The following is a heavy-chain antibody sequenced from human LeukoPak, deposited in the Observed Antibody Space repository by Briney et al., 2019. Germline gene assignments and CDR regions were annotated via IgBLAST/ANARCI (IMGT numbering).Heavy chain of an antibody. V-gene: IGHV3-53*01. D-gene: IGHD3-10*01. J-gene: IGHJ4*02. CDR1: GFIVTSNY. Sequence: GGSLSLSCSASGFIVTSNYMSWVRQAPGKGLQWVSVIHRIGGTDYAGSVRGRFTISRDNSKNTLHLQMDNLRAEDTAVYYCARGFHFYASGSYSGAFDYWGQGTLVTVSS. CDR2: IHRIGGT. CDR3: ARGFHFYASGSYSGAFDY.